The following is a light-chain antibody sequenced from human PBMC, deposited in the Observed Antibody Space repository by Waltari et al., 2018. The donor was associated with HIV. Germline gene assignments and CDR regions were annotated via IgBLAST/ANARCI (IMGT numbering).Light chain of an antibody. CDR3: QKYDSVPWT. CDR2: DAS. V-gene: IGKV1-27*01. J-gene: IGKJ1*01. Sequence: DIQMTQSPSSLSASVGDTVTITCRASQDIEHYLVWYQQKPGKVPKRLIFDASRLDPTVTDRFSGRGSGTNFTLTIRRLRPEDVATYFCQKYDSVPWTFGQGTTVEIK. CDR1: QDIEHY.